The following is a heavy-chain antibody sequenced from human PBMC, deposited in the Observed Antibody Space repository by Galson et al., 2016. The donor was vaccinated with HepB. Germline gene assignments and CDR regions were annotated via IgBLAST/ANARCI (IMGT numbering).Heavy chain of an antibody. Sequence: SLRLSCAASGFSLGGDDMLWVRHPTGRGLEWVSSIGIAGDTYYSGSVRGRFTISRENAENSLYLQMNSLRAGDTAVYYCARGGPWSGSSLPDHWGQGTLVTVSS. CDR3: ARGGPWSGSSLPDH. CDR2: IGIAGDT. V-gene: IGHV3-13*04. J-gene: IGHJ4*02. CDR1: GFSLGGDD. D-gene: IGHD1-26*01.